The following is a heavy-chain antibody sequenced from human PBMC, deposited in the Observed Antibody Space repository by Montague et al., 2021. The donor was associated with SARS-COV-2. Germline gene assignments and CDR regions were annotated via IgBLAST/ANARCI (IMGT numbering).Heavy chain of an antibody. D-gene: IGHD2-2*02. CDR1: GGSLSGYY. V-gene: IGHV4-34*01. Sequence: SETLSLTCAVYGGSLSGYYWNWIRQPPGKGLEWIGEINHSGSVKYNPSLKRRVTISVDTSKNQFSLKLNSVTAADTAVYYCARLGEGVVPAPILGVGPYYSYFSMDVWGKGATVTVSS. CDR3: ARLGEGVVPAPILGVGPYYSYFSMDV. J-gene: IGHJ6*03. CDR2: INHSGSV.